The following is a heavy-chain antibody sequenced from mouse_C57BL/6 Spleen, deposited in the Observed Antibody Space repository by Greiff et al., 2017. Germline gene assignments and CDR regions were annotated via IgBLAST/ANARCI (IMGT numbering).Heavy chain of an antibody. Sequence: VQLQQSVAELVRPGASVTLSCTASGFNIKNTYMHWVKQRPEQGLEWIGRIDPANGDTKYAPKLQGKATITADTSSNTAYLQLISLTSEDTAIYDCARNGLRRNSMDYWGQGTSVTVSS. CDR3: ARNGLRRNSMDY. V-gene: IGHV14-3*01. D-gene: IGHD2-4*01. J-gene: IGHJ4*01. CDR2: IDPANGDT. CDR1: GFNIKNTY.